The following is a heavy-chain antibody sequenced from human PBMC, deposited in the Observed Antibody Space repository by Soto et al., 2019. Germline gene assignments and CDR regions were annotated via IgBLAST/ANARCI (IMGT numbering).Heavy chain of an antibody. CDR3: ARTDRDFYGLDV. CDR1: GFTFRNYD. J-gene: IGHJ6*02. V-gene: IGHV3-13*05. CDR2: ISAAGYP. Sequence: EVQLVESGGGLVQPGGSLRLSCEASGFTFRNYDMHWVHQGTGKGLEWVSGISAAGYPDYADSVEGRFTISRENAQNSFFLQMNSLRVGDTAVYYCARTDRDFYGLDVWGQGTTVIVSS.